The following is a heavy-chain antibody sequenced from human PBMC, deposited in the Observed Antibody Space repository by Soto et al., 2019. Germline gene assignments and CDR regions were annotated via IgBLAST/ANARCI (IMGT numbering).Heavy chain of an antibody. J-gene: IGHJ4*02. V-gene: IGHV4-61*01. D-gene: IGHD2-15*01. CDR2: IYYSGST. Sequence: QVQLQESGPGLVKPSETLSLTCTVSGGSVSSGSYYWSWIRQPPGKGLEWIGYIYYSGSTNYNPSLKSGVTISVDTSKNQFSLKLSSVTAADTAVYYCARNGGNPEYYFDYWGQGTLVTVSS. CDR1: GGSVSSGSYY. CDR3: ARNGGNPEYYFDY.